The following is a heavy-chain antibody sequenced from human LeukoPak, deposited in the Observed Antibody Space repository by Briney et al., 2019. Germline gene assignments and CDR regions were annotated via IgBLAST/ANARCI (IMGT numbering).Heavy chain of an antibody. CDR2: IYYSGST. Sequence: SETLSLTCTVSGGSISSYYWSWIRQPPGKGLEWIGYIYYSGSTNYNPSLKSRVTISVDTSKNQFSLKLSSVTAADTAVYYCARRRWDWFDPGAREPWSPSPQ. D-gene: IGHD3-16*01. CDR1: GGSISSYY. CDR3: ARRRWDWFDP. J-gene: IGHJ5*02. V-gene: IGHV4-59*08.